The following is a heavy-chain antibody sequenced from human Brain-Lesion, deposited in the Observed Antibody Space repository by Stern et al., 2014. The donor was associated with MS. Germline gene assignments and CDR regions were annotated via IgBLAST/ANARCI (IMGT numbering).Heavy chain of an antibody. D-gene: IGHD1-1*01. J-gene: IGHJ4*02. Sequence: EVQLVQSGGGLVKSGGSLRLSCAASGFTFSQAWMGWVRQVPGKGLEWVGHIKRRTDGGAGNHAGSVKDRFTVSRDNSANMLYLQMNSLTIEDTAVYYCVAGAQLWLWGQGTLVTVSS. CDR3: VAGAQLWL. CDR1: GFTFSQAW. CDR2: IKRRTDGGAG. V-gene: IGHV3-15*01.